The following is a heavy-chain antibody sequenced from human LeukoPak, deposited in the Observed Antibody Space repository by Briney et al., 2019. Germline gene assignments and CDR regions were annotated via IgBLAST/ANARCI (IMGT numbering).Heavy chain of an antibody. CDR1: GAAITDYY. Sequence: TSETLSLTCTVSGAAITDYYWSWIRQSPGKGLEWIGSIYYSESTYYNPSLKSRVTISVDTSKNQFSLKVTSVTAADTAVYYCARQGYWSGSGSYRHRFDPWGQGTLVTVSS. V-gene: IGHV4-59*05. CDR2: IYYSEST. D-gene: IGHD3-10*01. J-gene: IGHJ5*02. CDR3: ARQGYWSGSGSYRHRFDP.